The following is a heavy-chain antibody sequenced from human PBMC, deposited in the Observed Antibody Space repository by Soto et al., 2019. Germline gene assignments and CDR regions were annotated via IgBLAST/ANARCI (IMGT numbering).Heavy chain of an antibody. CDR1: GYTFTDYY. CDR2: INPSGGAT. V-gene: IGHV1-46*01. CDR3: ARGASLAIDY. J-gene: IGHJ4*02. Sequence: QVQMVQSGAEVKKPGASVKVSCEASGYTFTDYYMHWVRQAPGQGLEWMGRINPSGGATTYVQKFQGRVTMTTDTSTSTVYMDLSSLTPEDTAVYYCARGASLAIDYWGQGTLVTVSS.